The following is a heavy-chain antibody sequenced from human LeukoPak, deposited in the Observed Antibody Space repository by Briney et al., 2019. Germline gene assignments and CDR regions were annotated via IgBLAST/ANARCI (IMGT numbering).Heavy chain of an antibody. V-gene: IGHV4-34*01. J-gene: IGHJ2*01. CDR3: AREVGSSSWYSWWYFDL. CDR1: GGSFSGYY. Sequence: SETLSLTCAVYGGSFSGYYWSWIRQPPGKGLEWIGEINHSGSTNYNPSLKSRVTISVDTSKNQFSLKLSSVTAADTAVYYCAREVGSSSWYSWWYFDLWGRGTLVTVSS. D-gene: IGHD6-13*01. CDR2: INHSGST.